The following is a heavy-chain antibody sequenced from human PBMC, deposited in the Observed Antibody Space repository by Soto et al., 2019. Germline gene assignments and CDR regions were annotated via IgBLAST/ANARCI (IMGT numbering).Heavy chain of an antibody. D-gene: IGHD4-17*01. CDR3: AKESTVQTAREIDY. CDR1: GLTFSSFW. J-gene: IGHJ4*02. V-gene: IGHV3-7*01. Sequence: GSLRLSCAASGLTFSSFWMTWVRQAPEKGLEWVANVNQDGTERYYLDSVEGRFTISRDNANNSLYLQMNRLRVEDTAIYYCAKESTVQTAREIDYWGQGTLVTVSS. CDR2: VNQDGTER.